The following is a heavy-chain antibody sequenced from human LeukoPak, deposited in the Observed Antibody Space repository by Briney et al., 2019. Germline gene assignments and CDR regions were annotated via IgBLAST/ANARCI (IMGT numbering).Heavy chain of an antibody. CDR3: APSSWSDY. J-gene: IGHJ4*02. V-gene: IGHV3-21*01. Sequence: GLEWVSSISSSSSYIYYADSVKGRFTISRDNAKNSLYLQMNSLRAEDTAVYYCAPSSWSDYWGQGIQVTVSS. D-gene: IGHD6-13*01. CDR2: ISSSSSYI.